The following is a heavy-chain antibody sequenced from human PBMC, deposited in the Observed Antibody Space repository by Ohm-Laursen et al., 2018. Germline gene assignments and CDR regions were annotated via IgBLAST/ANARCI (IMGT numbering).Heavy chain of an antibody. J-gene: IGHJ6*02. CDR1: GFTFSSYW. Sequence: SLRLSCTAPGFTFSSYWMTWVRQAPGKGLEWVANIKQDGSEKYYVDSVKGRFAISRDNAKNSLYLQMNSLRAEDTAVYYCARGGGMDVWGQGTTVTVSS. CDR3: ARGGGMDV. V-gene: IGHV3-7*01. CDR2: IKQDGSEK.